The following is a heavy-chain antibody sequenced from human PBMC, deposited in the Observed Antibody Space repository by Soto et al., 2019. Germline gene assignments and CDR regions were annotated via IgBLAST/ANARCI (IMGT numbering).Heavy chain of an antibody. CDR1: GAFLNNFF. V-gene: IGHV4-59*08. J-gene: IGHJ6*02. CDR3: ARTRYYYDMDA. Sequence: SETLSLTCTVSGAFLNNFFWSWIRQTPGKGLEWIGYIYYSGSTYYNPSLRSRVTISVDTSKNQFSLKLSSVTAADTAVYYCARTRYYYDMDAWGQGTPVTVSS. CDR2: IYYSGST.